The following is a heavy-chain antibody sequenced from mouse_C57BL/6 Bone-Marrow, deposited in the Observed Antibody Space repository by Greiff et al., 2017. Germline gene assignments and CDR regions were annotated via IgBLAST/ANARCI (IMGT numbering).Heavy chain of an antibody. Sequence: EVQLQESGTVLARPGASVKMSCKTSGYTFTSYWMHWVKQRPGQGLEWIGAIYPGNSDTSYNQKFKGKAKLTAVTSASTAYMELSSLTNEDSAVYYDTRRYDYDVYWYFDVWGTGTTVTVSS. CDR1: GYTFTSYW. D-gene: IGHD2-4*01. CDR2: IYPGNSDT. J-gene: IGHJ1*03. CDR3: TRRYDYDVYWYFDV. V-gene: IGHV1-5*01.